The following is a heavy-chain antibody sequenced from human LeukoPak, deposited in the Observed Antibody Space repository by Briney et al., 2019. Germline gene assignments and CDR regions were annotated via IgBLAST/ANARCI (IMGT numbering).Heavy chain of an antibody. CDR2: INPYSGGT. CDR3: ARGVLLQGRGAFDI. CDR1: GYVFTDYY. Sequence: GASVKVSCKASGYVFTDYYIHWVRQAPGQGLEWMGWINPYSGGTNYAQKFRGRVTMTRDTSISTAYMEINSLTSDDTAVYYCARGVLLQGRGAFDIWGQGAMVTVSS. V-gene: IGHV1-2*02. D-gene: IGHD3-10*01. J-gene: IGHJ3*02.